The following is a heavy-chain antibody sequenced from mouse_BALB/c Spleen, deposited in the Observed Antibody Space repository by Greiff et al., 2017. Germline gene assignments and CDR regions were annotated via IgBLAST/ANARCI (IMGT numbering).Heavy chain of an antibody. CDR3: VRGSYGSWFAY. Sequence: EVKLLESGGGLVQPKGSLKLSCAASGFTFNTYAMNWVRQAPGKGLEWVARIRSKSNNYATYYADSVKDRFTISRDDSQSMLYLQMNNLKTEDTAMYYCVRGSYGSWFAYWGQGTLVTVSA. CDR1: GFTFNTYA. D-gene: IGHD1-1*02. CDR2: IRSKSNNYAT. V-gene: IGHV10-1*02. J-gene: IGHJ3*01.